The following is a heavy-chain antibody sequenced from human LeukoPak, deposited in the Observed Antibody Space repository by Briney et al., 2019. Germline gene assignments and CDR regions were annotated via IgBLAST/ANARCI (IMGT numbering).Heavy chain of an antibody. CDR3: ATFTEGENYHYTANL. CDR2: INSDGSST. D-gene: IGHD3-16*02. Sequence: GGSLRLSCAASGFTFSSYWMHWVRQAPGKGLVWVSRINSDGSSTNYADSVKGRFTISRDNAKNTLYLQMNSLRAEDTAVYYCATFTEGENYHYTANLWGQGTLVIVS. CDR1: GFTFSSYW. V-gene: IGHV3-74*01. J-gene: IGHJ4*02.